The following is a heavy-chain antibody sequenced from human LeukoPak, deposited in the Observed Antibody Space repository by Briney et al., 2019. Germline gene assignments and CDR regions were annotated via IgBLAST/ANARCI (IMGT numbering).Heavy chain of an antibody. CDR2: ISGSGGST. CDR1: GFTFSSYA. D-gene: IGHD4-17*01. CDR3: AKSLPTVTTGGWYFDI. V-gene: IGHV3-23*01. Sequence: GGSLRLSCAASGFTFSSYAMSWVRQAPGKGLEWVSAISGSGGSTYYADSVKGRFTISRDNSKNTLYLQMNSLRAEDTAVYYCAKSLPTVTTGGWYFDIWGRGTLVTVSS. J-gene: IGHJ2*01.